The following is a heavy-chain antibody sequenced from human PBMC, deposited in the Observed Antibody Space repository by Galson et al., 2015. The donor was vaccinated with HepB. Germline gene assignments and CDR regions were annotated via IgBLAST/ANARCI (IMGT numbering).Heavy chain of an antibody. Sequence: SLRLSCAASGFTFSSYRMNWVRQAPGKGLEWVSYISSSSSDIYYADSVKGRFTISRDNAKNSLYLQMNSLRDEDTAVYYCARGGMTYNWFGPWGQGTLVTVSS. V-gene: IGHV3-48*02. D-gene: IGHD2-21*02. CDR1: GFTFSSYR. J-gene: IGHJ5*02. CDR2: ISSSSSDI. CDR3: ARGGMTYNWFGP.